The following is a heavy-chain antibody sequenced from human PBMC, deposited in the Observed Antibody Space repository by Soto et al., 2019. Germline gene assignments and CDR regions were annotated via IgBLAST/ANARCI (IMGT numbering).Heavy chain of an antibody. CDR2: ITSRSDYI. CDR1: GFSFNVYT. J-gene: IGHJ4*02. Sequence: GGSLRLSCVASGFSFNVYTMNWVRQAPGKGLEWVSSITSRSDYIYYTDSVKGRFTISRDNAKNSLYLQMNSLRAEDTAVYSCASLTGGAFWGQGTLVTVSS. D-gene: IGHD7-27*01. V-gene: IGHV3-21*01. CDR3: ASLTGGAF.